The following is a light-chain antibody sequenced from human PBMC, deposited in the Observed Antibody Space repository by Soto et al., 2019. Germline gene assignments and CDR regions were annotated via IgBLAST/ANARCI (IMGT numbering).Light chain of an antibody. J-gene: IGLJ1*01. Sequence: QSALAQPASVSGSPGQSITISCTGTSSDVGGYNYVSWYQQHPGKAPKLMIYEVSNRPLGVSNRFSGSKSGNTASLTISGLQAEDEADSYCTSYTSTSTIDVFGNGTKVTV. CDR3: TSYTSTSTIDV. CDR1: SSDVGGYNY. V-gene: IGLV2-14*01. CDR2: EVS.